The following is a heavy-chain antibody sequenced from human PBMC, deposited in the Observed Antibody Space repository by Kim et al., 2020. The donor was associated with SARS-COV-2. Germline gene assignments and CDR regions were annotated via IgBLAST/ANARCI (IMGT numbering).Heavy chain of an antibody. Sequence: FQGRVTITADESTSTAYMELSSLRSEDTAVYYCARVVDTAIYYYYYGMDVWGQGTTVTVSS. V-gene: IGHV1-69*01. CDR3: ARVVDTAIYYYYYGMDV. D-gene: IGHD5-18*01. J-gene: IGHJ6*02.